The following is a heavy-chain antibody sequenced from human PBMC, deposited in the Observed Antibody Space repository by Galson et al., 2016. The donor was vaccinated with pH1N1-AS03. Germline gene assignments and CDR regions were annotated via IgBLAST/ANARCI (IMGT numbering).Heavy chain of an antibody. Sequence: ETLSLTCAVSGYSISSGFHWAWVRQPPSKRLEWIGTISHSGNTYYNPSLKSRVTMSVDTTKNQFSLKLSSVTAADAAVYYCARFSGSYQFDYWGQGTLVTVSS. J-gene: IGHJ4*02. V-gene: IGHV4-38-2*01. CDR3: ARFSGSYQFDY. CDR2: ISHSGNT. D-gene: IGHD1-26*01. CDR1: GYSISSGFH.